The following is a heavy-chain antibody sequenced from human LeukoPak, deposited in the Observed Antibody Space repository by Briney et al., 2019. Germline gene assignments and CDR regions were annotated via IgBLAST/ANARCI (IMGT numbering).Heavy chain of an antibody. CDR1: GGSFSGYY. CDR3: ARALGYCSSTSCDEYFQH. J-gene: IGHJ1*01. Sequence: PSETLSLTCAVYGGSFSGYYWSWIRQPPGKGLEWIGEINHSGSTNYNPSLKSRVTISVDTSKNQFSLKLGSVTAADTAVYYCARALGYCSSTSCDEYFQHWGQGTLVTVSS. CDR2: INHSGST. V-gene: IGHV4-34*01. D-gene: IGHD2-2*01.